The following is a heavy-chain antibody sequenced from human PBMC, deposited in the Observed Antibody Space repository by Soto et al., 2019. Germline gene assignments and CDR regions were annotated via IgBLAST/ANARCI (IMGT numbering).Heavy chain of an antibody. CDR2: MYNSGST. CDR1: GGSISSYY. Sequence: SETLSLTCTVSGGSISSYYWTWIRQPPGKGLEWIGFMYNSGSTHYNPSLKSRVTISVDTPKNQFSLKLSSVTAADTAVYYCAKNWNWGSLVHWGKGTLVTVSS. V-gene: IGHV4-4*08. J-gene: IGHJ4*02. CDR3: AKNWNWGSLVH. D-gene: IGHD7-27*01.